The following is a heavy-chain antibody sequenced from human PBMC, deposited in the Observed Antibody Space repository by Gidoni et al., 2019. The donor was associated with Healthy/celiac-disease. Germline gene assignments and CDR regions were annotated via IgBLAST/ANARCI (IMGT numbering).Heavy chain of an antibody. V-gene: IGHV3-30-3*01. CDR1: GFPFSSSA. Sequence: VQLVESGGGVVQPGWSLRRSCAASGFPFSSSAIPWVRQAPGKGLEWVAVISYDGSNKYYADSVKGRFTISRDNSKNTLYLQMNSLRAEDTAVYYCARDATITMVRGVIVYDYGMDVWGQGTTVTVSS. D-gene: IGHD3-10*01. CDR3: ARDATITMVRGVIVYDYGMDV. CDR2: ISYDGSNK. J-gene: IGHJ6*02.